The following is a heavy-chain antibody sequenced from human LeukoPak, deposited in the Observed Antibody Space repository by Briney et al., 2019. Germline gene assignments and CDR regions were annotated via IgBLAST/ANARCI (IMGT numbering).Heavy chain of an antibody. CDR3: ARLSIVGATNFDY. Sequence: SETLSLTCTVSGASITSYYWSWVRQPPGKGLEWIGYIYYSGSTTYKPSLKSRVTISVDTSKNQFSLKLSSVTAADTAVYYCARLSIVGATNFDYWSQGTLVTVSS. D-gene: IGHD1-26*01. V-gene: IGHV4-59*08. J-gene: IGHJ4*02. CDR2: IYYSGST. CDR1: GASITSYY.